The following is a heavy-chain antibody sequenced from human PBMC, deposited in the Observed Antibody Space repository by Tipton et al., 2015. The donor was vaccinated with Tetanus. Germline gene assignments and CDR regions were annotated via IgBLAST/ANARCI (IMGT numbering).Heavy chain of an antibody. J-gene: IGHJ6*02. CDR3: AKQGWQGYYYGMDV. V-gene: IGHV3-23*03. Sequence: SLRLSCAASGLTFRTYDMSWVRQAPGKGLEWVSVIFSDDDSTYHADSVKGRFTISRDNSKNTLYLQMNSLRAGDTAVYYCAKQGWQGYYYGMDVWGQGTTVTVSS. CDR1: GLTFRTYD. CDR2: IFSDDDST. D-gene: IGHD5-24*01.